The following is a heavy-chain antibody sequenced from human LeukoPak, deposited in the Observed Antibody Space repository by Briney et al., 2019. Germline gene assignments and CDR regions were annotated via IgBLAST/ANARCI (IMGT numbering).Heavy chain of an antibody. CDR2: MNPNSGNT. D-gene: IGHD3-10*01. CDR3: ARVVVRGVTYYFDY. V-gene: IGHV1-8*01. CDR1: GYTFTSYD. J-gene: IGHJ4*02. Sequence: SVKVSCKASGYTFTSYDITWVRQATGQGLEWMGWMNPNSGNTGYAQKFQGRVTMTRNTSISTAYMELSSLRSEDTAVYYCARVVVRGVTYYFDYWGQGTLVTVSS.